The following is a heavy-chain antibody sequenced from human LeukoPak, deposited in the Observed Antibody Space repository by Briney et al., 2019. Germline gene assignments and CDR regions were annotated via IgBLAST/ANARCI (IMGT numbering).Heavy chain of an antibody. CDR3: AELGITMIGGV. J-gene: IGHJ6*04. D-gene: IGHD3-10*02. Sequence: GGSLKLSCAASGFTFSSYGMNWVRQAPGKGLEWVSFISSSSSYIYYADSVKGRFTISRDNAKNSLYLQMNSLRAEDTAVYYCAELGITMIGGVWGKGTTVTISS. CDR1: GFTFSSYG. V-gene: IGHV3-21*01. CDR2: ISSSSSYI.